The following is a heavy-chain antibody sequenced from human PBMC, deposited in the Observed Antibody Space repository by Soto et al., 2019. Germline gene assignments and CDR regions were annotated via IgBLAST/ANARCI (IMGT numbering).Heavy chain of an antibody. CDR3: ARDRIPVANDAFDI. Sequence: EVLLVESGGGLVKPGGSLRLSCAASGFTFSNYDMNWVRQAPGTGLEWVSSVTNSSDDMYYADSVKGRFTISRDNAKNSLYLLMNSLRAEDTAMYYCARDRIPVANDAFDIWGQGTLVTVSS. CDR1: GFTFSNYD. D-gene: IGHD6-19*01. V-gene: IGHV3-21*02. J-gene: IGHJ3*02. CDR2: VTNSSDDM.